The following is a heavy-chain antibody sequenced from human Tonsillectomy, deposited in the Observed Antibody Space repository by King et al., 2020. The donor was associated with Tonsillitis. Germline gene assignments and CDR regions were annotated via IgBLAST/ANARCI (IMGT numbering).Heavy chain of an antibody. CDR2: IRGDGSKK. CDR3: ARDRNREDSGIYYDVFDI. CDR1: GFIFGNYW. D-gene: IGHD5-12*01. V-gene: IGHV3-7*04. J-gene: IGHJ3*02. Sequence: VQLVESGGGLVQPGGSLSLSCAGSGFIFGNYWMVWLRQAPGKGLEGVANIRGDGSKKYYLDSVKGRFAISRDNAKKSLHLEMNSLRVEDTAVYYCARDRNREDSGIYYDVFDIWGQGTMLTVSS.